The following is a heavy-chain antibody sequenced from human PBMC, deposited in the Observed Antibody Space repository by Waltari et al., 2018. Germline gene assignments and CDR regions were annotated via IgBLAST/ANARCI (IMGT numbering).Heavy chain of an antibody. D-gene: IGHD3-10*01. CDR1: GFTFSSYW. Sequence: EVQLVESGGGLVQPGGSLRLSCAASGFTFSSYWMSWVRQAPGKGLEWVANIKQDGSEKYYVDSVKGRFTISRDNAKNSLYLQMNSLRAEDTAVYYCASSGSQYGSGSYQSDYWGQGTLVTVSS. V-gene: IGHV3-7*01. CDR3: ASSGSQYGSGSYQSDY. CDR2: IKQDGSEK. J-gene: IGHJ4*02.